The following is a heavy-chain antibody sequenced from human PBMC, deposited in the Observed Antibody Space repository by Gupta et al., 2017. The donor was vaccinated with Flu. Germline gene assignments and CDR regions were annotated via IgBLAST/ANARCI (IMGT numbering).Heavy chain of an antibody. V-gene: IGHV4-59*01. CDR3: EREVEMLFDY. CDR1: GGSISSYY. D-gene: IGHD5-24*01. Sequence: QVQLQESGPGLVKPSETLSLTCTVSGGSISSYYWSWIRQPPGKGLEWIGYIYYSGSTNYNPSLKSRVTISVDTSKNQFSLKLSSVTAADTAVYYCEREVEMLFDYWGQGTLVTVSS. CDR2: IYYSGST. J-gene: IGHJ4*02.